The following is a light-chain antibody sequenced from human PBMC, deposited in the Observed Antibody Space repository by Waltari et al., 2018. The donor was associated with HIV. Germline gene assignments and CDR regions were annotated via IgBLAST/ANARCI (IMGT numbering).Light chain of an antibody. J-gene: IGKJ2*01. CDR3: QQYHSVPYT. V-gene: IGKV4-1*01. CDR2: WAS. CDR1: RTLSYRDNNKNY. Sequence: VGIQSPVSLVVPLGASASNNCQSSRTLSYRDNNKNYLAWYRQKPGQPPKLLIYWASTRESGVPDRLSGSGSGTDFALTISNLQPEDVAVYYCQQYHSVPYTFGQGTRLEI.